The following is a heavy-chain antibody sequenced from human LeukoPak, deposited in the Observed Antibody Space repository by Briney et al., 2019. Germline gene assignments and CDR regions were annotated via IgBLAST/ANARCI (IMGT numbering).Heavy chain of an antibody. D-gene: IGHD2-2*01. CDR2: IYYSGGT. CDR1: GGSFNNYY. Sequence: SETLSLTCTVSGGSFNNYYWSWIRQPPGKGLEWIGYIYYSGGTNYNPSLKSRVTLSIDTSKNQFSLKMNSVTAADTAVYYCARADYSILDYYYYMDVWGKGTTVTVSS. CDR3: ARADYSILDYYYYMDV. J-gene: IGHJ6*03. V-gene: IGHV4-59*01.